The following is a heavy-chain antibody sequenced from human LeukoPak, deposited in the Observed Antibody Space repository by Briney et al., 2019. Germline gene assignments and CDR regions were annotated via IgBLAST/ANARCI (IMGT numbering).Heavy chain of an antibody. Sequence: GGSLRLSCAASGFTFSSYEMNWVRQAPGKGLEWVSSISSSSSYIYYADSVKGRFTISRDNAKNSLYLQMNSLRAEDTAVYYCARGLANAGDYWGQGTLVTVSS. D-gene: IGHD2-8*01. V-gene: IGHV3-21*01. CDR2: ISSSSSYI. CDR1: GFTFSSYE. J-gene: IGHJ4*02. CDR3: ARGLANAGDY.